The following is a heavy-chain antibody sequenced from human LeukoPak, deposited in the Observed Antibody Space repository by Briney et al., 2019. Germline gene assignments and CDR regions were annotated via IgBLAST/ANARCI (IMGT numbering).Heavy chain of an antibody. Sequence: GGSLRLSCAASGFTFSSYAMSWVRQAPGKGLEWVAVIWYDGSNKYYADSVKGRFTISRDNSKNTLYLQMNSLRAEDTAVYYCARSSGGDDAFDIWGQGTMVTVSS. CDR3: ARSSGGDDAFDI. D-gene: IGHD1-26*01. CDR1: GFTFSSYA. J-gene: IGHJ3*02. V-gene: IGHV3-33*08. CDR2: IWYDGSNK.